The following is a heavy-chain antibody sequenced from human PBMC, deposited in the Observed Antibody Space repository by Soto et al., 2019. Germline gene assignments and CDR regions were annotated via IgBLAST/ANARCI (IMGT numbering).Heavy chain of an antibody. Sequence: QIHLLQSGAEVQKPGASVKVSCKGSGYGFTTYGTTWVRQAPGQGLEWMAWISAHNGNTNYAQKLQGRVTVTRDTSTSTAYMELRSLRSDDMAVYYCARGRYGDYWGQGALVTVSS. CDR1: GYGFTTYG. V-gene: IGHV1-18*03. CDR2: ISAHNGNT. D-gene: IGHD1-1*01. J-gene: IGHJ4*02. CDR3: ARGRYGDY.